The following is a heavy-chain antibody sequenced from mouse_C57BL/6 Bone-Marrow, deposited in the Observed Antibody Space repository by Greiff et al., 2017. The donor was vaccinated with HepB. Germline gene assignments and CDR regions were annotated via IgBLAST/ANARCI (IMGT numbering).Heavy chain of an antibody. CDR3: VRREIYYDYDLAMDY. CDR2: IRSKSNNYAT. Sequence: EVNVVESGGGLVQPKGSLKLSCAASGFSFNTYAMNWVRQAPGKGLEWVARIRSKSNNYATYYADSVKDRFTISRDDSESMLYLQMNNLKTEDTAMYYCVRREIYYDYDLAMDYWGQGTSVTVSS. D-gene: IGHD2-4*01. CDR1: GFSFNTYA. J-gene: IGHJ4*01. V-gene: IGHV10-1*01.